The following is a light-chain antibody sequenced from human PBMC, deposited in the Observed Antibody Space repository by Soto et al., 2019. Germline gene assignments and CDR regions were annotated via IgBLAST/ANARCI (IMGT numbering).Light chain of an antibody. CDR3: QQYNNWPPWT. CDR2: GAS. J-gene: IGKJ1*01. Sequence: EIVLTQSPGTLSLSPGERATLSCRASQSVSSNYLAWYQQKPGQAPRLLIYGASTRATGIPVRFSGSGSGTEFSLTISSLQSEDFAFYYCQQYNNWPPWTFGQGTKVDIK. V-gene: IGKV3-15*01. CDR1: QSVSSN.